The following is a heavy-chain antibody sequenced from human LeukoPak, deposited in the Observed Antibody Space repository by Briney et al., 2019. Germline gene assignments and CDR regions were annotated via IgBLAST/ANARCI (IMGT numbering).Heavy chain of an antibody. CDR3: ARLVYDSSGYYPYYFDY. CDR2: IYPGDSDT. CDR1: GYSFTSYW. V-gene: IGHV5-51*01. D-gene: IGHD3-22*01. J-gene: IGHJ4*02. Sequence: GESLKISCKGSGYSFTSYWIGWVRQMPGKGLEWMGIIYPGDSDTRYSPSFQGQVTISADKSISTAYLQWSSLKASGTAMYYCARLVYDSSGYYPYYFDYWGQGTLVTVSS.